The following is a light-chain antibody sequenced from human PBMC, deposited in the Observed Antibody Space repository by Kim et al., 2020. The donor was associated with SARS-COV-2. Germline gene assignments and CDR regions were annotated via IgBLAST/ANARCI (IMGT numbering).Light chain of an antibody. Sequence: AWGQTVRITSQGDSLRSYYASWYQQKPGQAPVLVIYGKNNRPSGIPDRFSGSSSGNTASLTITGAQAEDEADYYCNSRDISGNHLVFGTGTKVTVL. CDR2: GKN. V-gene: IGLV3-19*01. CDR3: NSRDISGNHLV. CDR1: SLRSYY. J-gene: IGLJ1*01.